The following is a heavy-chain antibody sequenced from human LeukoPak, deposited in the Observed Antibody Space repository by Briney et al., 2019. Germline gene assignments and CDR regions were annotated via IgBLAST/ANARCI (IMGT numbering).Heavy chain of an antibody. V-gene: IGHV4-39*01. CDR2: FYYSGRS. Sequence: SETLSLTCTVSGGSISSSSHYCGWVRQPAGNGLELIGSFYYSGRSYYNPAITSRVTISIDTSMNQFSLKLTSVTAADTAVYYCARHQGYWGQGTLVTVSS. CDR1: GGSISSSSHY. J-gene: IGHJ4*02. CDR3: ARHQGY.